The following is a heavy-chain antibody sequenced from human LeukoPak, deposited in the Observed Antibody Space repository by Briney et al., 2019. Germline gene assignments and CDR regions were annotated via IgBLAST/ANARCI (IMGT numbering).Heavy chain of an antibody. Sequence: SETLSLTCTVSGGSISSYYWSWIRQPPGKGLEWIGYIYTSGSTNYNPSLKSRLTMSVDTSKNQFSLKLSSVTAADTAVYYCARGTRYCSGDSCQNWFDPWGQGTLVTVSS. V-gene: IGHV4-4*09. CDR3: ARGTRYCSGDSCQNWFDP. CDR2: IYTSGST. J-gene: IGHJ5*02. CDR1: GGSISSYY. D-gene: IGHD2-15*01.